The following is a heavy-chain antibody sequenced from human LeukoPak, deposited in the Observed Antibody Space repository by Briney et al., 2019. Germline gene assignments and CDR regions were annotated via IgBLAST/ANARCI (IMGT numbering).Heavy chain of an antibody. CDR3: ARSLVIDY. CDR2: IKEDGSEK. J-gene: IGHJ4*02. CDR1: GFTFSSYW. Sequence: GGSLRLSCVASGFTFSSYWMSWVRQAPGKGLEWVANIKEDGSEKYYVDSVKGRFTISRDNAKNSLYLQMNSLRAEDTAVYYCARSLVIDYWGQGTLVTVSS. D-gene: IGHD3-22*01. V-gene: IGHV3-7*01.